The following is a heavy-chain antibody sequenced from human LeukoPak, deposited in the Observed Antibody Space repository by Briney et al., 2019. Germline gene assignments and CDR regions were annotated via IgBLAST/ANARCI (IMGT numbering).Heavy chain of an antibody. J-gene: IGHJ4*02. D-gene: IGHD2-15*01. V-gene: IGHV1-18*01. Sequence: ASVKVSCKASGYTFTSDGISWVRQAPGQGLEWMGCISAYNGNTNYAQKLHGRVTMTTDTSTSTAYMELRSLRSDDTAVYYCARDSQIEAYGSSHDYWGQGTLVTVSS. CDR1: GYTFTSDG. CDR3: ARDSQIEAYGSSHDY. CDR2: ISAYNGNT.